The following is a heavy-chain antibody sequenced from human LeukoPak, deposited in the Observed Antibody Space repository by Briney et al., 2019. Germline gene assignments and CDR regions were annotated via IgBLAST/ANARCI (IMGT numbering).Heavy chain of an antibody. CDR2: IISIFGTA. CDR1: GGTFSSYA. J-gene: IGHJ4*02. Sequence: ASVKVSCKASGGTFSSYAISWVRQAPGQGLEWMGGIISIFGTANYAQKFQGRVTITADESTSTAYMELSSLRSEDTAVYYCARSGYYYDSSGYQTNFDYWGQGTLVTVSS. V-gene: IGHV1-69*13. D-gene: IGHD3-22*01. CDR3: ARSGYYYDSSGYQTNFDY.